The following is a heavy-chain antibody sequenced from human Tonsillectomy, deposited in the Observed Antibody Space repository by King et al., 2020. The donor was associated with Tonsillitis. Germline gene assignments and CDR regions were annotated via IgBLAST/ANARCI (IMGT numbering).Heavy chain of an antibody. CDR1: GFTFDDYA. CDR2: ISWNSGSI. V-gene: IGHV3-9*01. J-gene: IGHJ4*02. D-gene: IGHD3-22*01. Sequence: GQLVQSGGGLVQPGRSLRLSCAASGFTFDDYAMHWVRQAPGKGLEWVSGISWNSGSIGYADSVKGRFTISRDNAKNSLYLQMNSLRAEDTALYYCAKDRSHYYDSSGYSFDYWGQGTLVTVSS. CDR3: AKDRSHYYDSSGYSFDY.